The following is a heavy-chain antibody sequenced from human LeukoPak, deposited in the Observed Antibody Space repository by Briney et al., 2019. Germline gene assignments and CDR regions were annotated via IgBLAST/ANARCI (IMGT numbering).Heavy chain of an antibody. CDR1: GFTFSSYS. J-gene: IGHJ4*02. Sequence: GGSLRLSCAASGFTFSSYSMNWVRQAPGKGLEWVSYISSSSSTIYYADSVKGRFTISRDNAKNSLYLQMNSLRAEDTAVYYCARVAYYYDQGYFDYWGQGTLVTVSS. CDR2: ISSSSSTI. CDR3: ARVAYYYDQGYFDY. D-gene: IGHD3-22*01. V-gene: IGHV3-48*04.